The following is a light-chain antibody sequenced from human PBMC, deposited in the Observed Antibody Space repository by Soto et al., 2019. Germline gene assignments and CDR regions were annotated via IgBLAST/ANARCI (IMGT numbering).Light chain of an antibody. Sequence: VTYNCRSRQSVSGWLAWYQQKPGEAPKLLIYKASTLETGVPSRFSGSGSGTEFTLTICSLQSEDFAVYYCQQDNDWLLINFGEGTRLEIK. CDR2: KAS. V-gene: IGKV1-5*03. CDR1: QSVSGW. CDR3: QQDNDWLLIN. J-gene: IGKJ5*01.